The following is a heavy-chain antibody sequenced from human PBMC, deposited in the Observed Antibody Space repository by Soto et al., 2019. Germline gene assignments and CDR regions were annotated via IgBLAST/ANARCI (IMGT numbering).Heavy chain of an antibody. CDR1: GFTFSSYA. V-gene: IGHV3-23*01. Sequence: EVQLLESGGGLVQPGGSLRLSCAASGFTFSSYAMSWVRQAPGKGLEWVSAISGSGGSTYYADSVKGRFTISRDNSKNTLYLQMNSLRAEDTAVYYCAKDLGYCSGGSCLAFDYWGQETLVTVSS. D-gene: IGHD2-15*01. CDR2: ISGSGGST. CDR3: AKDLGYCSGGSCLAFDY. J-gene: IGHJ4*02.